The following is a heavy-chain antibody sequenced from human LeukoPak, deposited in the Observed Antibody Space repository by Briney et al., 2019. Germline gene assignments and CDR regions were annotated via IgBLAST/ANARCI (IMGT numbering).Heavy chain of an antibody. J-gene: IGHJ5*02. CDR3: ARAIAAAYNWFDP. CDR1: GGSISSTTAY. CDR2: VFYSGNT. D-gene: IGHD6-13*01. V-gene: IGHV4-39*07. Sequence: PSETLSLTCTVSGGSISSTTAYWAWIRQPPGKGLEWIGSVFYSGNTYYNPSLKSRVTMSVDTSKNQFSLKLSSVTAADTAVYYCARAIAAAYNWFDPWGQGTLVTVSS.